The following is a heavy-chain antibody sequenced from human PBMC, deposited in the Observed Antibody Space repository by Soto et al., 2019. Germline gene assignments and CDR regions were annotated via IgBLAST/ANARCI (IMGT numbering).Heavy chain of an antibody. CDR3: ARDNPDDSSGYCDY. CDR2: TNAGNGNT. J-gene: IGHJ4*02. Sequence: ASVKVSCKASGYTFTSYDLHWVRQAPGQRLEWMGWTNAGNGNTKYSQKFQGRVTITRDTSASTAYMELSSLRSEDTAVYYCARDNPDDSSGYCDYWGQGTLVTVSS. D-gene: IGHD3-22*01. V-gene: IGHV1-3*01. CDR1: GYTFTSYD.